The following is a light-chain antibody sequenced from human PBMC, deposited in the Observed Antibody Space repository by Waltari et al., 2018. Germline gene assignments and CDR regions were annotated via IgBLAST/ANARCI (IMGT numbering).Light chain of an antibody. CDR2: LAS. J-gene: IGKJ4*01. CDR3: LQYNSYPPT. V-gene: IGKV1-17*03. CDR1: QGISNY. Sequence: DIQITQSPSAMSASVGDRVTITCRASQGISNYLAWFQQKPGKVPKRLIYLASNLESGVPSRFSGSGSGTEFTLTISSLQPEDFATYYCLQYNSYPPTFGGGTEVEIK.